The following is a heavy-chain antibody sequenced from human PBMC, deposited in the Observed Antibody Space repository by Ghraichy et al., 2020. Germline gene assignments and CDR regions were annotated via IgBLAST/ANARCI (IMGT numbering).Heavy chain of an antibody. J-gene: IGHJ4*02. Sequence: SVKVSCKASGYTFTSYGISWVRQAPGQGLEWMGWISAYNGNTNYAQKLQGRVTMTTDTSTSTAYMELRSLRSDDTAVYYCARAYYDSSGYLASYYFDYWSQGTLVTVSS. CDR1: GYTFTSYG. V-gene: IGHV1-18*04. D-gene: IGHD3-22*01. CDR3: ARAYYDSSGYLASYYFDY. CDR2: ISAYNGNT.